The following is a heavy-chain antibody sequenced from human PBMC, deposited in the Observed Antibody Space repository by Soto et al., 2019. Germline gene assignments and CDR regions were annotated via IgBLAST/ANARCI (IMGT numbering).Heavy chain of an antibody. CDR3: AKGRGGSGSLTPRVDF. D-gene: IGHD3-10*01. CDR2: ISGGGDTT. CDR1: GFTFNNYA. J-gene: IGHJ4*02. V-gene: IGHV3-23*01. Sequence: EVQLLESGGGLVQPGGSLRLSCAASGFTFNNYAMTWVRQAPGKGLEGVSAISGGGDTTSYADSVKGRFTVPRDGSKNTLYRQMSSLRAEDTALYYCAKGRGGSGSLTPRVDFWGQGTLVTVSS.